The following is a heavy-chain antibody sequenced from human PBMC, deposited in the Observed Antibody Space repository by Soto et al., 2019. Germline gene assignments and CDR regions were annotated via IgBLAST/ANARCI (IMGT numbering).Heavy chain of an antibody. CDR3: ARSSGGNFGIIIEGTNWFAP. CDR1: RDTFASYY. CDR2: INPHGGST. V-gene: IGHV1-46*01. J-gene: IGHJ5*02. Sequence: ASVKVSCKAPRDTFASYYINWVREAPGQGLEWMGVINPHGGSTAYAQKFKGRVTLTRDTSASTVYMEVSSLTSEDTAMYYCARSSGGNFGIIIEGTNWFAPWGQGTLVTVSS. D-gene: IGHD1-26*01.